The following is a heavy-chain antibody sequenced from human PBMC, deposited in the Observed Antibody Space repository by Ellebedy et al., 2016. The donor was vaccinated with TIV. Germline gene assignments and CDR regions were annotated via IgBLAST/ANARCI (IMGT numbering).Heavy chain of an antibody. J-gene: IGHJ6*02. V-gene: IGHV3-74*01. CDR2: INTDGTAK. CDR3: ARWGGYGYGMDV. Sequence: GGSLRLSXAASGFSFSNYWIHWVRQAPGKGLVWVSIINTDGTAKRYADSVKGRFTISRDNAKNTLYLQMNSLRADDTAVYYCARWGGYGYGMDVWGQGTTVTVSS. D-gene: IGHD5-12*01. CDR1: GFSFSNYW.